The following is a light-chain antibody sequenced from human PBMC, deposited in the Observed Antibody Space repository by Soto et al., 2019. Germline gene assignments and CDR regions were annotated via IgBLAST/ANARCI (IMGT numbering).Light chain of an antibody. V-gene: IGLV2-11*01. CDR1: SSDVGGYTY. CDR2: DVS. Sequence: QSVLTQPRSVSGSPGQSVTISCTGTSSDVGGYTYVSWYQQHPGKAPKPMIYDVSNRPSGVPDRFAGSKSGNTASLTISGLQAEDEADYYGCSYAVTHVVFGGGTELTVL. J-gene: IGLJ2*01. CDR3: CSYAVTHVV.